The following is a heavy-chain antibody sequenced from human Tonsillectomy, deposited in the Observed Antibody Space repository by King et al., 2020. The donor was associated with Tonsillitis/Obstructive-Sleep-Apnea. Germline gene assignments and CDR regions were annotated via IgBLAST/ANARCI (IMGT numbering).Heavy chain of an antibody. J-gene: IGHJ4*02. CDR2: ISSSGSTI. D-gene: IGHD3-10*02. V-gene: IGHV3-48*03. CDR1: GFTFSRYE. CDR3: ARDQGYVNFDY. Sequence: VQLVESGGGLVQPGGSLRLSCAASGFTFSRYEMNWVRQAPGKGLEWVSYISSSGSTIYYADSVKGRFTISRDNAKNSLYLQMNSLRAEDTAVYYCARDQGYVNFDYWGQGTLVTVSS.